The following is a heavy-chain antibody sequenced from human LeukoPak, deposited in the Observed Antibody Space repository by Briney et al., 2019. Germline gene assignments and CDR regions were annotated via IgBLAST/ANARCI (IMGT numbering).Heavy chain of an antibody. CDR1: GFTFSSYV. D-gene: IGHD2-21*02. Sequence: GASLRLSCAASGFTFSSYVMHWVRQAPGKGLEWVALISSGGSNKYYADSVKGRFTISRDNSKNTLYLQVNSLRAEDTAVYYCASKWYCGGDCYYQIDYWGQGTLVTVSS. J-gene: IGHJ4*02. CDR2: ISSGGSNK. CDR3: ASKWYCGGDCYYQIDY. V-gene: IGHV3-30*03.